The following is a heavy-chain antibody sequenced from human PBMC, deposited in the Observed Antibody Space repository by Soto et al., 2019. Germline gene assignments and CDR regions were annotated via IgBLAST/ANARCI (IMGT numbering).Heavy chain of an antibody. J-gene: IGHJ5*02. D-gene: IGHD2-21*01. Sequence: QVQLQESGPGLVQPSGTLSLTCAVSGGSISTTFWWTWVRQPPGKGLEWIGEIHHGGHTNYNPSLKSRVTISIDKSKNQFSLRLASVTPADTAMYSCARAAVVNNWFDPWGQGTLVTVSS. V-gene: IGHV4-4*02. CDR3: ARAAVVNNWFDP. CDR2: IHHGGHT. CDR1: GGSISTTFW.